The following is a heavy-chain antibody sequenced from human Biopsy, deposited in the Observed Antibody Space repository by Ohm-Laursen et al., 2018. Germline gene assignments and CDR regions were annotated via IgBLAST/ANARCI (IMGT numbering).Heavy chain of an antibody. CDR2: IIPIPNVA. Sequence: ASVKVSCKTSGDSFTSYAIGWVRQAPGQGLEWMGGIIPIPNVATCAQKFQGRITITADESTSTAYMELSSLTSDDTAVYFCARGEGSSWFDPWGHGTLVTVSS. V-gene: IGHV1-69*10. CDR1: GDSFTSYA. J-gene: IGHJ5*02. D-gene: IGHD1-26*01. CDR3: ARGEGSSWFDP.